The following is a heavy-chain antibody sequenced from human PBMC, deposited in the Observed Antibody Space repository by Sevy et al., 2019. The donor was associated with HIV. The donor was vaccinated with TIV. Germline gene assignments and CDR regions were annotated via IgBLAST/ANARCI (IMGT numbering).Heavy chain of an antibody. J-gene: IGHJ3*02. V-gene: IGHV1-46*01. D-gene: IGHD3-10*01. CDR2: INPSGGST. CDR1: GYTFTSYY. CDR3: AIRGYGSGSCGQGPAFDI. Sequence: ASVKVSCKASGYTFTSYYMHWVRQAPGQGLEWMGIINPSGGSTSYAQKFQGRVTMTRDTSTSTVYMELSSLRSEDTAVYYCAIRGYGSGSCGQGPAFDIWGQGTMVTVSS.